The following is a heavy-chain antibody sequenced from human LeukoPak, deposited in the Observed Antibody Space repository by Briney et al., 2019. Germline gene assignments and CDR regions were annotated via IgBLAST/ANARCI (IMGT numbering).Heavy chain of an antibody. J-gene: IGHJ4*02. Sequence: PGGSLRLSCAASGFTFDDYAMRWVRQAPGKGLEWVSGISWNSGSIGYADSVKGRFTISRDNAKNSLYLQMNSLRAEDTALYYCAKDKNSGGWSMYYFDYWGQGTLVTVSS. V-gene: IGHV3-9*01. CDR3: AKDKNSGGWSMYYFDY. CDR2: ISWNSGSI. CDR1: GFTFDDYA. D-gene: IGHD6-19*01.